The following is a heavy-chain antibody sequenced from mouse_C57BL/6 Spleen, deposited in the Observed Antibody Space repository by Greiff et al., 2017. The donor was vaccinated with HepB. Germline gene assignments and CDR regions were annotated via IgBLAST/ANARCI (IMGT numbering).Heavy chain of an antibody. D-gene: IGHD1-1*01. CDR2: IDPSDSET. CDR3: AGRYGSSYEAMDY. V-gene: IGHV1-52*01. Sequence: QVQLQQSGAELVRPGSSVKLSCKASGYTFTSYWMHWVKQRPIQGLEWIGNIDPSDSETHYNQKFKDKATLTVDKSSSTAYMQLSSLTSEDSAVYYCAGRYGSSYEAMDYWGQGTSVTVSS. J-gene: IGHJ4*01. CDR1: GYTFTSYW.